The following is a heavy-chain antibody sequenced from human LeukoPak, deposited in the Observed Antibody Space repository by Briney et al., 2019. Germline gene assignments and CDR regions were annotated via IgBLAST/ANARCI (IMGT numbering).Heavy chain of an antibody. CDR3: ARDGDGYNYWGYYYYYMDV. CDR1: GFTFSSYW. V-gene: IGHV3-74*01. Sequence: WGSLRLSSAASGFTFSSYWMHWVRQAPGKGLVWVSHINSDGSSTSYADSVKGRFTISRDNAKNTLYLQMNSLRAEDTAVYYCARDGDGYNYWGYYYYYMDVWGKGTTVTVSS. J-gene: IGHJ6*03. CDR2: INSDGSST. D-gene: IGHD5-24*01.